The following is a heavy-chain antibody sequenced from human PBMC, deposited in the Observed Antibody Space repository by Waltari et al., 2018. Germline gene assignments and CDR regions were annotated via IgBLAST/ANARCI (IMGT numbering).Heavy chain of an antibody. CDR2: IIPSTGNP. Sequence: QVQLVQSGSELKKPGASVKISCKASGYIFTSYAINWVRQAPGQGLELMGWIIPSTGNPTYAQGFTGLFVFSLDTSVSTAYLEIHNLKAEDTAVYYCTREVVPAATIVVNWFDPWGQGTLVTVSS. D-gene: IGHD2-15*01. CDR3: TREVVPAATIVVNWFDP. J-gene: IGHJ5*02. CDR1: GYIFTSYA. V-gene: IGHV7-4-1*01.